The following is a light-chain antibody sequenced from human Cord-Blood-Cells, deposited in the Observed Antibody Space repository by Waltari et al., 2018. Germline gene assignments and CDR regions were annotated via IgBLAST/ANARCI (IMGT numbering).Light chain of an antibody. V-gene: IGKV1-39*01. J-gene: IGKJ2*01. CDR1: QSISSY. Sequence: DIQMTQSLSSLSASVGDRVTITCRASQSISSYLNWYQQKPGKARKLPIYAASSLQRGVPSRFSGSGSGTDFTLTISSLQPEDFATYYCQQSYSTPHTFGQGTKLEIK. CDR3: QQSYSTPHT. CDR2: AAS.